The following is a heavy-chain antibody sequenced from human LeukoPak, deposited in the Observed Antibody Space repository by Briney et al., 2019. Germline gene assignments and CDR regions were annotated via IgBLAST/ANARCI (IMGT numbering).Heavy chain of an antibody. V-gene: IGHV3-21*01. J-gene: IGHJ5*02. Sequence: PGGSLRLSCAASGFTFSSYAMSWVRQAPGKGLEWVSSISSSSSYIYYADSVKGRFTISRDNAKNSLYLQMNSLRAEDTAVYYCARSKEIARFDPWGQGTLVTVSS. D-gene: IGHD2-21*01. CDR1: GFTFSSYA. CDR3: ARSKEIARFDP. CDR2: ISSSSSYI.